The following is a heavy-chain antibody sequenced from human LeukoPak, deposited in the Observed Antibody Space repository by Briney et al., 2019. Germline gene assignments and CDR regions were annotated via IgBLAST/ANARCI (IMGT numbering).Heavy chain of an antibody. CDR2: INSDGSSI. Sequence: GGSLRLXCAASGFTFSSYWMHWVRQAPGKGLVWVSRINSDGSSISYADSVKGRFTISRDNAKNTLYLQMNSLRAEDTAVYYCARGGYSGYNFDYWGQGTLVTVSS. J-gene: IGHJ4*02. V-gene: IGHV3-74*01. D-gene: IGHD5-12*01. CDR1: GFTFSSYW. CDR3: ARGGYSGYNFDY.